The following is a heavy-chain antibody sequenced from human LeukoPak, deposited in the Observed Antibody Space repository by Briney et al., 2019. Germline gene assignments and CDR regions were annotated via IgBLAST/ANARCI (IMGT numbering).Heavy chain of an antibody. V-gene: IGHV4-61*02. CDR3: ARETRENWFDP. J-gene: IGHJ5*02. D-gene: IGHD1-26*01. Sequence: PSETLSLTCTVSGGSISSGSYYWSWIRQPAGKGLEWIGRIYTSGSTDYNPSLKSRVTISVDTSKNHFSLKLSSVTAADTAVYYCARETRENWFDPWGQGTLVTVSS. CDR1: GGSISSGSYY. CDR2: IYTSGST.